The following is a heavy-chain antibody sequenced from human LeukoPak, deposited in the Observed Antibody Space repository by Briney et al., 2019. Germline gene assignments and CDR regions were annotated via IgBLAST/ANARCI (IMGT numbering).Heavy chain of an antibody. V-gene: IGHV1-69*13. D-gene: IGHD6-13*01. Sequence: ASVKVSCKASGGTFSSYAISWVRQAPGQGLEWMGGIIPIFGTANYAQKFQGRVTITADESTSTAYMELSSLRSEDTAVYYCARAGSSSWSPTSSNRYGMDVWGQGTTVTVSS. CDR1: GGTFSSYA. J-gene: IGHJ6*02. CDR2: IIPIFGTA. CDR3: ARAGSSSWSPTSSNRYGMDV.